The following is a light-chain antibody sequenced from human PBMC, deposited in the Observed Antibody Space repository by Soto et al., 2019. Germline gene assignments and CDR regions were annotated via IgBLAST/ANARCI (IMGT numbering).Light chain of an antibody. CDR3: QQRRSWPPTIT. J-gene: IGKJ5*01. CDR2: DAS. V-gene: IGKV3-11*01. Sequence: EIVLTQSPAALSLSLGEGATLSCRASQSVSTYLAWYQQRPGQAPRLLIYDASYRATDIPPRFSGSGSGTDFTLTTSILEPEDFAVYYCQQRRSWPPTITFGQGTRLEIK. CDR1: QSVSTY.